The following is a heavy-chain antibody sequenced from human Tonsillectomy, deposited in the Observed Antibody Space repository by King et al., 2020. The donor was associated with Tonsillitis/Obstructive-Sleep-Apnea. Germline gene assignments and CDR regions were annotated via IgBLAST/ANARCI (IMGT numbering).Heavy chain of an antibody. CDR2: IWYDGSNK. CDR1: GFTFSSYG. Sequence: VQLVESGGGVVQPGRSLRLSCAASGFTFSSYGMHWVRQAPGKGLDWVAVIWYDGSNKYYADSVKGQFTISRDNSKNTLYLQMNSLRAEDTAVYYCARELRFLEWLLFDYWGQGTLVTVSS. V-gene: IGHV3-33*01. D-gene: IGHD3-3*01. J-gene: IGHJ4*02. CDR3: ARELRFLEWLLFDY.